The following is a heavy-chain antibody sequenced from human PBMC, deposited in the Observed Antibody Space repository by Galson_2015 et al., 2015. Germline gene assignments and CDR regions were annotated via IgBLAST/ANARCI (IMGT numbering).Heavy chain of an antibody. J-gene: IGHJ5*02. CDR1: GDSVSSNSAA. Sequence: AISGDSVSSNSAAWNWIRQSPSRGLEWLGRTYYRSKWYNDYAVSVKSRITINPDTSKNQFSLQLNSVTPEDTAMYYCARGYYDFWSGYYGVNWFDPWGQGTLVTVSS. D-gene: IGHD3-3*01. CDR2: TYYRSKWYN. V-gene: IGHV6-1*01. CDR3: ARGYYDFWSGYYGVNWFDP.